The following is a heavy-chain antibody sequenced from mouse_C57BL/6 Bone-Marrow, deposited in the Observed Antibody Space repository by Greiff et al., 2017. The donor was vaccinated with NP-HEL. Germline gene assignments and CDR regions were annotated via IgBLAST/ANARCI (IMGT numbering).Heavy chain of an antibody. V-gene: IGHV1-50*01. Sequence: QVQLQQPGAELVKPGASVKLSCKASGYTFTSYWMPWVKQRPGQGLEWIGEIDPSDSYTNYTQKFKGKATLTVDTSSSTAYMQLSSLTSEDSAVYYCARGGNYYGSSWYFEGWGQGATLAVS. J-gene: IGHJ2*01. CDR1: GYTFTSYW. D-gene: IGHD1-1*01. CDR3: ARGGNYYGSSWYFEG. CDR2: IDPSDSYT.